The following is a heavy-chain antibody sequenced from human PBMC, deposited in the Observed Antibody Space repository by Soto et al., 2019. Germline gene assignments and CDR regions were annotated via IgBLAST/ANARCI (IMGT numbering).Heavy chain of an antibody. V-gene: IGHV3-48*03. CDR3: ARDDSSVAPLAY. D-gene: IGHD2-21*01. CDR2: ISSSGNLI. Sequence: GGSLRLSCAASGLTFSSYEMNWVRQAPGKGLEWVSYISSSGNLIYYADSVKGRFTISRDNAKNSLYLQMNSLRAEDTAVYYCARDDSSVAPLAYWGQGTPVTVSS. CDR1: GLTFSSYE. J-gene: IGHJ4*02.